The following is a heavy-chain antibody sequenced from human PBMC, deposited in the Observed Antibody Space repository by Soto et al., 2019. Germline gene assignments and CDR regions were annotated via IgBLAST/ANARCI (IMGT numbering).Heavy chain of an antibody. CDR2: IYYYSGST. CDR3: ARSFWSGYWGDTYYYYYMDV. D-gene: IGHD3-3*01. Sequence: PSETLSLTCTVSGDSIRSSPYSWGWIRQPPGKGLEWIGIIYYYSGSTYYNPSLKSRVTVSGDTSKNQFSLKLSSVTAADTAVYYCARSFWSGYWGDTYYYYYMDVWGKGTTVTVSS. CDR1: GDSIRSSPYS. V-gene: IGHV4-39*07. J-gene: IGHJ6*03.